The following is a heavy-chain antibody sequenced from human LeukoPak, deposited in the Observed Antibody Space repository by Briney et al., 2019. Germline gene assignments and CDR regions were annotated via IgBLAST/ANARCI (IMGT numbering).Heavy chain of an antibody. D-gene: IGHD1-26*01. CDR1: GYTFTAYR. CDR2: INANGGGI. Sequence: ASVKVSCKASGYTFTAYRLYWVRQAPGQGLEWMGWINANGGGINFTQKFQGGVTMTRDTSITTAYIELSSLRSDDTAVYYCARDRGRPDAFDIWGQGTMVTVSS. V-gene: IGHV1-2*02. J-gene: IGHJ3*02. CDR3: ARDRGRPDAFDI.